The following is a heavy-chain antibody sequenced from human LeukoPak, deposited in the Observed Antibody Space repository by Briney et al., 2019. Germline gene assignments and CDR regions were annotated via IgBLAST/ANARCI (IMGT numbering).Heavy chain of an antibody. CDR1: GDSVSSNSAA. CDR3: ARDSDTGEANWFDP. J-gene: IGHJ5*02. D-gene: IGHD7-27*01. Sequence: SQTLSLTCAISGDSVSSNSAAWNWIRQSPSRGLEWLGRTYYRSKWYNDYAVSVKSRMTINPDTSKNQFSLQLNSVTPEDTAVYYYARDSDTGEANWFDPWGQGTLVTVSS. CDR2: TYYRSKWYN. V-gene: IGHV6-1*01.